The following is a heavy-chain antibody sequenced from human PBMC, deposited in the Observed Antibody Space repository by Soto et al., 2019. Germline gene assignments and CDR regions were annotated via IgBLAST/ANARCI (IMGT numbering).Heavy chain of an antibody. CDR3: PRDDRQGAGAEAVVTATLVYPGIHV. D-gene: IGHD2-21*02. CDR2: ISVSNGKT. J-gene: IGHJ6*02. CDR1: GYIFNNYG. Sequence: QVQLVQSGPEVKKPGASVKVSCKASGYIFNNYGLSWVRQAPGDGLEWMGWISVSNGKTHYAQKFQGRVTMTTDTSTSTAYMYLRSLLSDDTAVYYCPRDDRQGAGAEAVVTATLVYPGIHVWVQGTTVTVSS. V-gene: IGHV1-18*01.